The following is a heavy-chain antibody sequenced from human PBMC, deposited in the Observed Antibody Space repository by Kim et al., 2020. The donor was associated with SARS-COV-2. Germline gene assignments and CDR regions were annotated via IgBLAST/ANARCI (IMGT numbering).Heavy chain of an antibody. V-gene: IGHV3-53*01. CDR3: ARDSGQWGGIDY. J-gene: IGHJ4*02. D-gene: IGHD6-19*01. Sequence: YYADSVKGRFTISRDNSKDTRYLQMNSLRAEDTAVYYCARDSGQWGGIDYWGQGTLVTVSS.